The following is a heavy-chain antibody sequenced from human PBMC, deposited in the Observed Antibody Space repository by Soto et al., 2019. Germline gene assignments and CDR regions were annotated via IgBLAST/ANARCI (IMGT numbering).Heavy chain of an antibody. CDR2: MHRNGGST. Sequence: EVQLVESGGGVVRPGGSLRLACAVSGFSLDEYGMSWVRQAPGKGLEWVSVMHRNGGSTGYADSVKARFTISRDDAKNSLYLQMNSLRAEDTAFYYCARDHRWGYEYGDYGDSWGHGTLVTVSS. V-gene: IGHV3-20*04. CDR1: GFSLDEYG. D-gene: IGHD4-17*01. J-gene: IGHJ5*01. CDR3: ARDHRWGYEYGDYGDS.